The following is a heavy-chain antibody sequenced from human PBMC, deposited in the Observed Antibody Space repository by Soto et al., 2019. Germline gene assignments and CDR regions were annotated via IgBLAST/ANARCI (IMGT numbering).Heavy chain of an antibody. D-gene: IGHD4-4*01. J-gene: IGHJ4*02. CDR2: ISYVGRTK. CDR3: AREPDYSFDY. Sequence: QVQLVESGGGVVQPGRSLRLSCPASGFTFSSYAMHSVRQAPGKGLEWVAVISYVGRTKSYADSVKGRFTISRDNSKNTVYLQMNSVRAEDTAVYYGAREPDYSFDYWGQGTLVTVSS. V-gene: IGHV3-30-3*01. CDR1: GFTFSSYA.